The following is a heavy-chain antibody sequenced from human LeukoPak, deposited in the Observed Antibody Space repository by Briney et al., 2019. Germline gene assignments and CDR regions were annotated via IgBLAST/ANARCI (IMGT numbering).Heavy chain of an antibody. J-gene: IGHJ6*02. V-gene: IGHV3-23*01. Sequence: GGSLRLSCAASGFTFRTCAMSWVRQAPGKGLEWVSAISGSGGNTYYADSVKGRFTISRDNSKNTLYLQMNSLRAEDTAVYYCAKDLYTGSWYYGMDVWGQGTTVTVSS. CDR2: ISGSGGNT. CDR1: GFTFRTCA. D-gene: IGHD6-6*01. CDR3: AKDLYTGSWYYGMDV.